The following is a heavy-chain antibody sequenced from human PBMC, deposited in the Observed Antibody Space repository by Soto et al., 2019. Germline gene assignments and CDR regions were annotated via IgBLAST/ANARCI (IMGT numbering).Heavy chain of an antibody. J-gene: IGHJ6*02. Sequence: GGSLRLSCAASEFTFNNYAMTWVRQTPGKGLEWVAGISGPGGRTYYADSVKGRFTISRDNSKNTLFPQMNGLRGEDTAVYYCAKVESYDFWGGYDYYDYSHYGMDVWGQGTTVTVSS. D-gene: IGHD3-3*01. CDR2: ISGPGGRT. CDR1: EFTFNNYA. V-gene: IGHV3-23*01. CDR3: AKVESYDFWGGYDYYDYSHYGMDV.